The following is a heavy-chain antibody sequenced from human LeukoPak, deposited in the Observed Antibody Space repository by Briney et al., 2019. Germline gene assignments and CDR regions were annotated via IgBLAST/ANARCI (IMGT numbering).Heavy chain of an antibody. J-gene: IGHJ5*02. D-gene: IGHD3-10*01. CDR3: ARAIPMVRGVIIFNWFDP. CDR1: GGTFSSYA. Sequence: GASVKVSCKASGGTFSSYAISWVRQAPGQGLEWMGGIIPIFGTANYAQKFQGRVTITADESTSTAYMELSSLRSEDTAVYYCARAIPMVRGVIIFNWFDPWGQGTLVTVSS. CDR2: IIPIFGTA. V-gene: IGHV1-69*13.